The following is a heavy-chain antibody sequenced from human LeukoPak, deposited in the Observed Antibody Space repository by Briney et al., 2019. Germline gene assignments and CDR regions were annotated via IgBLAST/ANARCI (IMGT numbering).Heavy chain of an antibody. CDR1: GGSISSGDYY. Sequence: SQTLSLTCTVSGGSISSGDYYWSWIRQPPGKGLEWIGYIYYSGSTYYNPSLKSRVTISVDTSKSQFSLKLSSVTAADTAVYYCARRPAGRGKYFDYWGQGTLVTVSS. CDR3: ARRPAGRGKYFDY. V-gene: IGHV4-30-4*08. D-gene: IGHD3-16*01. J-gene: IGHJ4*02. CDR2: IYYSGST.